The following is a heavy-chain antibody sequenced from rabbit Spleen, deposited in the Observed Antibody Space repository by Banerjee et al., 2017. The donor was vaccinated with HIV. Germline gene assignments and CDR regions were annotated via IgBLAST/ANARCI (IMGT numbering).Heavy chain of an antibody. D-gene: IGHD2-1*01. CDR1: GVSFSSSSY. CDR2: IDTGSSGFT. V-gene: IGHV1S40*01. CDR3: ARDQAGDAGYGTWYFNL. Sequence: QSLEESGGDLVKPGASLTLTCTASGVSFSSSSYMCWVRQAPGKGLEWIACIDTGSSGFTSFATWAKGRFTCSKTSSTTVNLQMTHLTAADTAAYFCARDQAGDAGYGTWYFNLWGPGPLVTVS. J-gene: IGHJ4*01.